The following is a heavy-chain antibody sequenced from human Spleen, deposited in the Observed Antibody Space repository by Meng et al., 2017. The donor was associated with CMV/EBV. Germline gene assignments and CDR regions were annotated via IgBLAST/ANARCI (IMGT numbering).Heavy chain of an antibody. D-gene: IGHD3-3*01. Sequence: ASVKVSCKASGYTFPTYGVSWVRQAPGQGLEWVGWINPYNGNTIYAQNFQGRATVTTDTSTTTAYMELRSLRSDDTAVYYCARGYYDFWSGYSTTDYYFDYWGQGTLVTVSS. J-gene: IGHJ4*02. V-gene: IGHV1-18*01. CDR1: GYTFPTYG. CDR2: INPYNGNT. CDR3: ARGYYDFWSGYSTTDYYFDY.